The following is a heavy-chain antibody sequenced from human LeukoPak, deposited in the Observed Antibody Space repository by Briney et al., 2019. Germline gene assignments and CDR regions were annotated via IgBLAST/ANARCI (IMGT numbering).Heavy chain of an antibody. CDR3: ARTMPYYYDSSGYYGGCDY. V-gene: IGHV1-2*02. CDR1: GYTFTGYY. J-gene: IGHJ4*02. CDR2: INPNSGGT. D-gene: IGHD3-22*01. Sequence: ASVKVSCKASGYTFTGYYMHWVRQAPGQGLEWMGWINPNSGGTNYAQKLQGRVTMTRDTSISTAYMELSRLRSDDTAVYYCARTMPYYYDSSGYYGGCDYWGQGTLVTVSS.